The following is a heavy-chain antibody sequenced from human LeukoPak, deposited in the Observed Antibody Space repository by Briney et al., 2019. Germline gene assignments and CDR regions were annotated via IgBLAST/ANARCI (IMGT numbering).Heavy chain of an antibody. CDR2: ISHDGNIK. D-gene: IGHD3/OR15-3a*01. Sequence: PGGSLRLSCAASGFIFRNYAIYWVRQAPGKGLEWVAIISHDGNIKHYADSLKGRATISRDNPKNMAYLQMNSLKTEDTAVYYCARDGLQDWLLHLNWGQGTLVTVSS. CDR1: GFIFRNYA. J-gene: IGHJ4*02. V-gene: IGHV3-30-3*01. CDR3: ARDGLQDWLLHLN.